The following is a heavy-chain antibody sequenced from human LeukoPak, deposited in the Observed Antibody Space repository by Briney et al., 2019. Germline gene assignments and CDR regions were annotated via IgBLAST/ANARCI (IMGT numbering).Heavy chain of an antibody. V-gene: IGHV1-46*01. CDR3: ARSFARYDIFNGYHGRPFDD. J-gene: IGHJ4*02. CDR1: GYIFSQYY. D-gene: IGHD3-9*01. CDR2: FNPSGGRT. Sequence: ASVKISCKASGYIFSQYYMHWVRQAPGQGLEWMGIFNPSGGRTDFAQEFQRRVSMTKDRFTNTVYMELRSLTSEDTAVYYCARSFARYDIFNGYHGRPFDDWGQGTLVTVSS.